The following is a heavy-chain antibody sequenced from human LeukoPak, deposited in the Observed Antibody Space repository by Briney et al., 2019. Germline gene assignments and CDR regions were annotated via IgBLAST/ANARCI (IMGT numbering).Heavy chain of an antibody. J-gene: IGHJ4*02. V-gene: IGHV1-18*01. CDR1: GYTFTSYG. CDR2: ISAYNGNT. CDR3: ARVEHPAAPSTTANDY. D-gene: IGHD2-2*01. Sequence: ASVKVSCKASGYTFTSYGISWVRQAPGQGLEWMGWISAYNGNTNYAQKLQGRVTMTTDTSTSTAYMELRSLRSDDTAVYYCARVEHPAAPSTTANDYWGQGTLVTVSS.